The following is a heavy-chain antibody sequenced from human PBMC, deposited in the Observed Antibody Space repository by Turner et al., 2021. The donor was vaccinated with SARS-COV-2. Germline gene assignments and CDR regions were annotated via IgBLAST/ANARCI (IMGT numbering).Heavy chain of an antibody. Sequence: EVQLVESGGALVKPGGSLRLSCAASAFAFNNAWLTWVRQAPGKGLEWVGRIKSKSEGATTDYAAPVKDRFSISRDDSKNTVDLQMNSLESDDTAVYYCTTGLCSGGSCHWDDAFEIWGLGTMVTVSS. CDR2: IKSKSEGATT. CDR3: TTGLCSGGSCHWDDAFEI. D-gene: IGHD2-15*01. V-gene: IGHV3-15*02. J-gene: IGHJ3*02. CDR1: AFAFNNAW.